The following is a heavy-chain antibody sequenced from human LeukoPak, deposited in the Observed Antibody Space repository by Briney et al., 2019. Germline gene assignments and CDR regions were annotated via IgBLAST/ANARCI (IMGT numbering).Heavy chain of an antibody. Sequence: SETLSLTCTVSGGSISSSPYCWGWIRQPPGKGLEWLGSFYYSGSTYYKPSLKSRVTISVDTSKNQISLKLSSVTAADTAVYYCARLVVSSWYHEVLLGRDYWGQGTLVTVSS. CDR1: GGSISSSPYC. CDR3: ARLVVSSWYHEVLLGRDY. V-gene: IGHV4-39*01. J-gene: IGHJ4*02. D-gene: IGHD6-13*01. CDR2: FYYSGST.